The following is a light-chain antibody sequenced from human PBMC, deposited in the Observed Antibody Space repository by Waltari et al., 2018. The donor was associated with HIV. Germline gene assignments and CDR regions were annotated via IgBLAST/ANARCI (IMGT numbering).Light chain of an antibody. V-gene: IGLV2-14*01. CDR2: EVS. CDR1: SRDAGGYNF. CDR3: SSYTSSSTLV. J-gene: IGLJ2*01. Sequence: QADLTQAASGSGSRRQSSTISCHGTSRDAGGYNFAPWYQQYPGKAPKLMIYEVSNRPSGVSNRFSGSKSGNTASLTISGLQAEDEADYYCSSYTSSSTLVFGGGSKLTVL.